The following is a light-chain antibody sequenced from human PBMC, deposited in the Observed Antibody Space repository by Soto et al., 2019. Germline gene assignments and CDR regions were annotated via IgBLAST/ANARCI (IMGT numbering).Light chain of an antibody. CDR3: QQYGTSPIT. CDR1: QSVNTNY. V-gene: IGKV3-20*01. Sequence: EIVLTQSPGTLSFSPGERATLSCRASQSVNTNYLAWYQQNSGQAPRLLIYGASSRATGIPDRFSGSGSGTDFTLTISRLEPEDFAAYFCQQYGTSPITFGQGTRLEIK. CDR2: GAS. J-gene: IGKJ5*01.